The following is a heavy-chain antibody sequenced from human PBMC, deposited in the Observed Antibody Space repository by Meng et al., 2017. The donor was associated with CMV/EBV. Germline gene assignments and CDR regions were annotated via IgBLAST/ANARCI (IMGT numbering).Heavy chain of an antibody. CDR3: ARDSSSWYSRDYYYGMDV. J-gene: IGHJ6*02. Sequence: GESLKISCAASGFTFSSYWMSWVRQAPGKGLEWVSRINSDGSSTSYADSVKGRFTISRDNAKNTLYLQMNSLRAEDTAVYYCARDSSSWYSRDYYYGMDVWGQGTTVTVSS. CDR1: GFTFSSYW. D-gene: IGHD6-13*01. V-gene: IGHV3-74*01. CDR2: INSDGSST.